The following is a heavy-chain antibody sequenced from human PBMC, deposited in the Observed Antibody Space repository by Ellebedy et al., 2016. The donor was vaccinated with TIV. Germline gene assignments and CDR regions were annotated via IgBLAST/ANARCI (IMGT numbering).Heavy chain of an antibody. CDR1: GFTFSAYD. J-gene: IGHJ3*02. V-gene: IGHV3-23*01. CDR2: ISGSVGNT. D-gene: IGHD3-22*01. CDR3: ARVSDSSAYYYSDHSAFDI. Sequence: GGSLRLXXAASGFTFSAYDMHWVRQAPGKGLEWVSAISGSVGNTYYADSVEGRFTISRDNSKNTLNLQMNSLRAEDTAVYYCARVSDSSAYYYSDHSAFDIWGQGTMVTVSS.